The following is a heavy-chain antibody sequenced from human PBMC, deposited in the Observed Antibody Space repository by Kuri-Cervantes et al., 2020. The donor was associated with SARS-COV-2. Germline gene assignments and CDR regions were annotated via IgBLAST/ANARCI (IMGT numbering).Heavy chain of an antibody. CDR2: IFDSGST. Sequence: SETLSLTCTVSGYSISSSYYWGWIRQPPGKGLEWIGSIFDSGSTYYKESLKSRVTISTDTSKNQFSLTLRSVSAADTAVYYCARHPRYCSSTSCSGAWFDPWGQGTLVTVSS. CDR3: ARHPRYCSSTSCSGAWFDP. CDR1: GYSISSSYY. V-gene: IGHV4-38-2*02. D-gene: IGHD2-2*01. J-gene: IGHJ5*02.